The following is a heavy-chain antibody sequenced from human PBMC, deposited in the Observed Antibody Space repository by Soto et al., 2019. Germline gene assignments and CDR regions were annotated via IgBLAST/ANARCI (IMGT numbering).Heavy chain of an antibody. V-gene: IGHV1-18*01. Sequence: ASGKVSCNSSGYTFTSHGFAWVRQAPGQGLEWMGWISTYNGKTDYAQKFQGRVTMTAAARTSTGYMELSSLRSDDTAVYYYARLLDEGATYREDACDIWRQWRKGT. CDR2: ISTYNGKT. J-gene: IGHJ3*02. D-gene: IGHD1-26*01. CDR3: ARLLDEGATYREDACDI. CDR1: GYTFTSHG.